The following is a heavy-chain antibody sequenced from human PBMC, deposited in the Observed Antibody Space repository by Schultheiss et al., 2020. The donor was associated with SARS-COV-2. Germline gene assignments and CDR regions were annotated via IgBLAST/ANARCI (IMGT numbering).Heavy chain of an antibody. J-gene: IGHJ4*02. CDR1: GFTFSSYA. CDR3: TTDIDFWSGYSDY. Sequence: GGSLRLSCAASGFTFSSYAMHWVRQAPGKGLEWVAVISYDGSNKYYADSVKGRFTISRDNAKNSLYLQMNSLRAEDTAVYYCTTDIDFWSGYSDYWGQGTLVTVSS. CDR2: ISYDGSNK. D-gene: IGHD3-3*01. V-gene: IGHV3-30*07.